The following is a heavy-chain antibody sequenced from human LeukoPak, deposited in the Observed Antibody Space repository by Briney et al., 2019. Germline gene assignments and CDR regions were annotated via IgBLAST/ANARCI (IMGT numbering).Heavy chain of an antibody. CDR2: IYHSGST. Sequence: SGTLSLTCAVSGGSISSRNWWSWVRQPPGKGLEWIGEIYHSGSTNYNPSLKTRVTISVDKSKNQFSLKLSSVTAADTAVYYCARDSIGSGSYYNSPGFDPWGQGTLVTVSS. CDR1: GGSISSRNW. V-gene: IGHV4-4*02. CDR3: ARDSIGSGSYYNSPGFDP. D-gene: IGHD3-10*01. J-gene: IGHJ5*02.